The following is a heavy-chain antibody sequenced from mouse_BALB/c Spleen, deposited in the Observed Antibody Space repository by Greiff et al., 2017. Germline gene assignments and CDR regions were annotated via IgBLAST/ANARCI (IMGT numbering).Heavy chain of an antibody. CDR1: GFTFSNYW. CDR2: IRLKSNNYAT. J-gene: IGHJ1*01. V-gene: IGHV6-6*02. Sequence: EVMLVESGGGLVQPGGSMKLSCVASGFTFSNYWMNWVRQSPEKGLEWVAEIRLKSNNYATHYAESVKGRFTISRDDSKSSVYLQMNNLRAEDTGIYYCTRRYRYEYFDVWGAGTTVTVSS. D-gene: IGHD2-14*01. CDR3: TRRYRYEYFDV.